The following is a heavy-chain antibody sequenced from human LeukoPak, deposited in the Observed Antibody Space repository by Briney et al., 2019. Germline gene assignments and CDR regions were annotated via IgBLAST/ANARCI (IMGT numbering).Heavy chain of an antibody. J-gene: IGHJ3*02. CDR3: AASPGYCSGGSCFDDAFDI. Sequence: PGGSLRLSCAASGFTFDDYAMHWVRKAPGKGLEWVSGISWNSGSIGYADSVKGRFTISRDNAKNSLYLQMNSLRAEDTALYYCAASPGYCSGGSCFDDAFDIWGQGTMVTVSP. CDR2: ISWNSGSI. D-gene: IGHD2-15*01. CDR1: GFTFDDYA. V-gene: IGHV3-9*01.